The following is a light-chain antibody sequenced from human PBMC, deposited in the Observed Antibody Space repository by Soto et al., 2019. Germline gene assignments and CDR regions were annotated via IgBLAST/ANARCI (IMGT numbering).Light chain of an antibody. J-gene: IGKJ4*01. Sequence: EIVLTQSPGTLSLSPGERATLSCRASQSVFSNYLAWYRPQPGQAPRLLIYGASPRASGNPDRFSGSGSGTDFTLTISRLEPEDFAVYYCQQYGSSPAITFGGGTKVEI. CDR2: GAS. V-gene: IGKV3-20*01. CDR1: QSVFSNY. CDR3: QQYGSSPAIT.